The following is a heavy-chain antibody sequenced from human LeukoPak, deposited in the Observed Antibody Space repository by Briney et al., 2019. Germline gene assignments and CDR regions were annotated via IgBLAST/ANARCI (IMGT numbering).Heavy chain of an antibody. D-gene: IGHD3-22*01. J-gene: IGHJ4*02. CDR3: AKDATDYYDSSGYVGM. Sequence: GGSLTLSCAASGFTFSSYGMHWVRQAPGKGLEWVAFIRYDGSNKYYADSVKGRFTISRDNSKNTLYLQMNSLRAEDTAVYYCAKDATDYYDSSGYVGMWGQGTLVAVSS. CDR2: IRYDGSNK. CDR1: GFTFSSYG. V-gene: IGHV3-30*02.